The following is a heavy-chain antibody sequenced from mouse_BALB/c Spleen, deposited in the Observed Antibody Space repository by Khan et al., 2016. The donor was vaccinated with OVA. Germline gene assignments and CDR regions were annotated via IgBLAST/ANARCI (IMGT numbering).Heavy chain of an antibody. J-gene: IGHJ2*01. V-gene: IGHV1-20*01. Sequence: VQLKESGPELVRPGASVKISCKASGYSFNGYFMNWVMQSPGKSLEWIGRINPHIGETFYNQRFKDKATLTVDESSSTAHLELRILTSEDSAVYVYTRSYRSDFDYWGQGTTLTVSS. CDR1: GYSFNGYF. CDR3: TRSYRSDFDY. D-gene: IGHD1-1*01. CDR2: INPHIGET.